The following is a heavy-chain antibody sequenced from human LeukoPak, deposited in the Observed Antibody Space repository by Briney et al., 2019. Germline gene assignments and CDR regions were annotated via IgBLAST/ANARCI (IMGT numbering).Heavy chain of an antibody. V-gene: IGHV4-34*01. CDR3: ARGGIAAALRTFYYFDY. CDR2: INHSGST. D-gene: IGHD6-13*01. J-gene: IGHJ4*02. Sequence: EWIGEINHSGSTNYNPSLKSRVTISVDTSKNQFSLKLSSVTAADTAVYYCARGGIAAALRTFYYFDYWGQGTLVTVSS.